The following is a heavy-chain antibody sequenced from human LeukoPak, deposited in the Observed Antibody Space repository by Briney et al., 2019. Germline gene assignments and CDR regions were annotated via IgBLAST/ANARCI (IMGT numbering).Heavy chain of an antibody. CDR3: ASGSGSYRTPYYYMDV. D-gene: IGHD3-10*01. V-gene: IGHV3-53*01. CDR1: GFTVSSSY. CDR2: IYSGGST. Sequence: GGSLRLSCAASGFTVSSSYMSWVRQAPGKGLEWVSIIYSGGSTYYADSVKGRFTISRDNSKNTLYLQMNSLRAEDTAVYYCASGSGSYRTPYYYMDVWGKGSTVTVSS. J-gene: IGHJ6*03.